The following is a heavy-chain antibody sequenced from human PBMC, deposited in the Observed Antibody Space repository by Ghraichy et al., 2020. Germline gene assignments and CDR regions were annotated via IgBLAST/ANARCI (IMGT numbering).Heavy chain of an antibody. D-gene: IGHD4/OR15-4a*01. V-gene: IGHV4-4*07. CDR1: GGSISSYY. J-gene: IGHJ6*03. CDR2: IYTSGST. CDR3: ARGLKDYYYYYMDV. Sequence: ESLNISCTVSGGSISSYYWSWIRQPAGKGLEWIGRIYTSGSTNYNPSLKSRVTMSVDTSKNQFSLKLSSVTAADTAVYYCARGLKDYYYYYMDVWGKGTTVTVSS.